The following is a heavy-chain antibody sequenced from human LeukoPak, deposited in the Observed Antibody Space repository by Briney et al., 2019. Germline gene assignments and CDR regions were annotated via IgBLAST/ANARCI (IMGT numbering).Heavy chain of an antibody. J-gene: IGHJ5*02. CDR1: GGSINSYY. D-gene: IGHD1-1*01. V-gene: IGHV4-59*01. Sequence: SETLSLTYTVSGGSINSYYWSWIRQPPGKGLEWIGYIYYSGSTNYNPSLKSRVTISVDTSKNQFSLKLNSVTAADTAVYYCARDPRGGTSRDNWFDPWGQGTLVTVSS. CDR2: IYYSGST. CDR3: ARDPRGGTSRDNWFDP.